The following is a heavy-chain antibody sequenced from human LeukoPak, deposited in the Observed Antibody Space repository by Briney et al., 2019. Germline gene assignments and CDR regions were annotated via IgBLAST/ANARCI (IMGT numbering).Heavy chain of an antibody. Sequence: GGSLRLSCAASGFTFSSSAMSWVRQAPGKGLEWVSPVSSSGGSTFYADSVKGRFTISRDNSKNTLFLQMNSLRAEDTAIYYCAKRVFAAAQDYFFDYWGPGTLVTVSS. CDR3: AKRVFAAAQDYFFDY. CDR1: GFTFSSSA. D-gene: IGHD2-15*01. J-gene: IGHJ4*02. CDR2: VSSSGGST. V-gene: IGHV3-23*01.